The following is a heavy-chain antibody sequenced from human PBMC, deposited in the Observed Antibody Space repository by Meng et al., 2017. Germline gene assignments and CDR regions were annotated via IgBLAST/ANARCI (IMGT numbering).Heavy chain of an antibody. V-gene: IGHV4-39*07. J-gene: IGHJ5*02. Sequence: SETLSLTCTVSGGSISSYYWGWIRQPPGKGLEWIGSIYYSGSTYYNPSLKSRVTISVDTSKNQFSLKLSSVTAADTAVYYCARVLLWFGEFQNWFDPWGQGTLVTVSS. D-gene: IGHD3-10*01. CDR3: ARVLLWFGEFQNWFDP. CDR1: GGSISSYY. CDR2: IYYSGST.